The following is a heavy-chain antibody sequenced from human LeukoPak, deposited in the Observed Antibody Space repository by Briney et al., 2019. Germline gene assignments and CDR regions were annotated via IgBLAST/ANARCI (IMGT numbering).Heavy chain of an antibody. CDR2: ISSSGSTI. D-gene: IGHD6-19*01. V-gene: IGHV3-11*01. J-gene: IGHJ4*02. CDR1: GFTFSDYY. Sequence: GGSLRLSCAASGFTFSDYYMSWIRQAPGKGLEWVSYISSSGSTIYYADSVKGRFTISRDNAKNSLYLQMNSLRAEDTAMYYCARAQEQWLANFDYWGQGTLVTVSS. CDR3: ARAQEQWLANFDY.